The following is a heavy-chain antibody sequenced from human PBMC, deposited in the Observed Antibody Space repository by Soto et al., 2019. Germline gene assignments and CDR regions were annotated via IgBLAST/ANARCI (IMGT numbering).Heavy chain of an antibody. D-gene: IGHD2-15*01. V-gene: IGHV3-21*01. CDR3: ARDLWQLHPFDY. CDR2: ISSSSSYI. CDR1: GFTFSSYS. J-gene: IGHJ4*02. Sequence: PGGSLRLSCASSGFTFSSYSMNRVRQAPGKGLEWVSSISSSSSYIYYADSVKGRFTISRDNAKNSLYLQMNSLRAEDTAVYSCARDLWQLHPFDYWRQGTLDPVS.